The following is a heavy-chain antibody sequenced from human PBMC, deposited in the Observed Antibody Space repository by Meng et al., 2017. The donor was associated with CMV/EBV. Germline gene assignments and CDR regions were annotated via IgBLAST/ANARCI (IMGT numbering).Heavy chain of an antibody. CDR3: ARWLRGMDV. Sequence: LRLSCTVSGGSISSSSYYWGWIRQPPGKGLEWIGSIYYSGSTYYNPSLKSRVTISVDTSKNQFSLKLSSVTAADTAVYYCARWLRGMDVWGQGTTVTVSS. D-gene: IGHD5-18*01. J-gene: IGHJ6*02. CDR1: GGSISSSSYY. V-gene: IGHV4-39*07. CDR2: IYYSGST.